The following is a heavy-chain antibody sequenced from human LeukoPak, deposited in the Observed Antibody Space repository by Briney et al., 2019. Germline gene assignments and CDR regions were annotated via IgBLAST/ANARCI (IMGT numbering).Heavy chain of an antibody. CDR2: IYYSGST. CDR3: ARGPLDPSPHPTDY. Sequence: SETLSLTCTLSGGSVSSGSYYWSWLRQPPGKGLEWIGYIYYSGSTSYNPSLKSRVTISVDTSKNQFSLKLSSVTAADTAVYYCARGPLDPSPHPTDYWGQGTLVTVSS. D-gene: IGHD3/OR15-3a*01. CDR1: GGSVSSGSYY. V-gene: IGHV4-61*01. J-gene: IGHJ4*02.